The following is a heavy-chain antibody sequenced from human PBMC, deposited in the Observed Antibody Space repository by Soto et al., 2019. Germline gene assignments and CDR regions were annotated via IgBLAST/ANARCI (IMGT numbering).Heavy chain of an antibody. CDR3: ARDGRYYASGSYPTPFDY. CDR1: GYTFTSYG. J-gene: IGHJ4*02. V-gene: IGHV1-18*01. CDR2: ISAYNGNT. Sequence: ASVKVSCKASGYTFTSYGISWVRQAPGQGLEWMGWISAYNGNTNYAQKLQGRVTMTTDTSTSTAYMELRSLRSDDTAVYYCARDGRYYASGSYPTPFDYWGQGTLVTVSS. D-gene: IGHD3-10*01.